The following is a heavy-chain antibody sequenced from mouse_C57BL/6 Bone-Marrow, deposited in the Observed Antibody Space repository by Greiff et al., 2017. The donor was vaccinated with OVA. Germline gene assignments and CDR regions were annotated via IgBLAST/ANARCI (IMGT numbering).Heavy chain of an antibody. V-gene: IGHV5-12*01. CDR2: ISNGGGST. Sequence: EVKLMESGGGLVQPGGSLKLSCAASGFTFSDYYMYWVRQTPEKRLEWVAYISNGGGSTYYPDTVKGRFTISRDNAKNTLYLQMSSLKSEDTAMYYCARHLSMDYWGQGTSVTVSS. J-gene: IGHJ4*01. CDR1: GFTFSDYY. CDR3: ARHLSMDY.